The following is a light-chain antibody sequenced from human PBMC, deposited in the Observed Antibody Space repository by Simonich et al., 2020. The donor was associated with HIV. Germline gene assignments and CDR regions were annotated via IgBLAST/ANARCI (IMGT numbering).Light chain of an antibody. CDR2: LGS. CDR1: QILLHNNGYNF. CDR3: MQALQTPYT. V-gene: IGKV2-28*01. Sequence: DIVMTQSPLSLPVTPGEPASISCRSSQILLHNNGYNFLDWFLQRPGQSPQLLIYLGSNRASGVPDRFSGSGSGTDFTLKISRVEAEDVGVYYCMQALQTPYTFGQGTKLEIK. J-gene: IGKJ2*01.